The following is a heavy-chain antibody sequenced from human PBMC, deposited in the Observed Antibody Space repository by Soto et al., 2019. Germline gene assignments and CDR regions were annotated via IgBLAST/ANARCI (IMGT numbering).Heavy chain of an antibody. Sequence: PGESLKISCKGSGYSFTSYWIGWVRQMPGKGLEWMGIIYPGDSDTRYSPSFQGQVTISADKSISTAYLQWSSLKASDTAMYYCARTLGYYDFWSGYPDYWGQGTLVTVSS. CDR3: ARTLGYYDFWSGYPDY. CDR1: GYSFTSYW. V-gene: IGHV5-51*01. CDR2: IYPGDSDT. J-gene: IGHJ4*02. D-gene: IGHD3-3*01.